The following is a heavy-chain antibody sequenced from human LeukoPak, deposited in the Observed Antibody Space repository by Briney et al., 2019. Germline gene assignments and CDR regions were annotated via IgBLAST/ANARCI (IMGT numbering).Heavy chain of an antibody. Sequence: GGSLRLSCAASGFTFSSYAMSWVRQAPGKGLEWVSGISGSGGGTFYADSVEGRFTISRDNSQNTLYLQINSLRAEDTAVYSFARRALVVATSYWYFDLWGRGTLVTVSS. D-gene: IGHD2-15*01. V-gene: IGHV3-23*01. CDR3: ARRALVVATSYWYFDL. CDR1: GFTFSSYA. J-gene: IGHJ2*01. CDR2: ISGSGGGT.